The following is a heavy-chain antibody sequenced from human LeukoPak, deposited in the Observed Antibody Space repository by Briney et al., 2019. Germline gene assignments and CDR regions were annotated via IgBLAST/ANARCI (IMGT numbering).Heavy chain of an antibody. CDR3: ARERKMVRGVHYYYYGMDV. J-gene: IGHJ6*02. CDR1: GIVFSSFG. D-gene: IGHD3-10*01. CDR2: IKQDGSEK. V-gene: IGHV3-7*01. Sequence: GGSLKLSCAASGIVFSSFGLGWVRQAPGKGLEWVANIKQDGSEKYYVDSVKGRFTISRDNAKNSLYLQMNSLRAEDTAVYYCARERKMVRGVHYYYYGMDVWGQGTTVAVSS.